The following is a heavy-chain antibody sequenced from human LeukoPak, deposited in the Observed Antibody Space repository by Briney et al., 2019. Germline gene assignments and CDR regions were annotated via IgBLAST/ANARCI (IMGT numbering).Heavy chain of an antibody. Sequence: SETLSLTCAVSGGSISSSNWWSWVRQPPGKGLEWIGEIYHSGSTNYNPSLKSRVTISVDKSKNQFSLKLSSVTAADTAVYYCARVRYYYGSGSYYTAHAFDIWGQGTMVTVSS. CDR2: IYHSGST. J-gene: IGHJ3*02. CDR1: GGSISSSNW. CDR3: ARVRYYYGSGSYYTAHAFDI. D-gene: IGHD3-10*01. V-gene: IGHV4-4*02.